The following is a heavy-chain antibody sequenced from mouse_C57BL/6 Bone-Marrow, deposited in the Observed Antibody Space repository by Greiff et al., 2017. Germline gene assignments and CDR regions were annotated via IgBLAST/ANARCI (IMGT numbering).Heavy chain of an antibody. Sequence: VQLQQPGAELVKPGASVKMSCKASGYTFTSYWITWVKQRPGQGLEWIGDIYPGSGSTNYNAKFKSKATLTVDTSSSTAYMQLSSLTSEDSAVYYCARDYYGSSYRYFDVWGTGTTVTVSS. CDR2: IYPGSGST. D-gene: IGHD1-1*01. V-gene: IGHV1-55*01. CDR3: ARDYYGSSYRYFDV. CDR1: GYTFTSYW. J-gene: IGHJ1*03.